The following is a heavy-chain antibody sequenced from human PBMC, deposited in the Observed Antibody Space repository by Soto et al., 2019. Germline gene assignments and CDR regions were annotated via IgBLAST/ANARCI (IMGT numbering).Heavy chain of an antibody. CDR2: ISSSGSTI. Sequence: QVQLVESGGGLVKPGGSLRLSCAASGFTFSDYYMSWIRQAPGKGLEWVSYISSSGSTIYYADSVKGRFTISRDNAKNSLYLQMNSLRGEDTGVYYCARVPNCSSTSCYLTFDYWGQGALVTVSS. J-gene: IGHJ4*02. D-gene: IGHD2-2*01. V-gene: IGHV3-11*01. CDR1: GFTFSDYY. CDR3: ARVPNCSSTSCYLTFDY.